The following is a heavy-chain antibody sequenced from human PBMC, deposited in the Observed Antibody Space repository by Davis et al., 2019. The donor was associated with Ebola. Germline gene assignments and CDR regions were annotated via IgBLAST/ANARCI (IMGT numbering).Heavy chain of an antibody. CDR1: GFTFSSNS. J-gene: IGHJ2*01. Sequence: GESLKISCAASGFTFSSNSMNWVRQAPGKGLEWVSFISSSSSYIYYADSVKGRFTVSRDNAKNSLYLQMNSLRADDTAAYYCVRDPALVVTGGGWFFGLWGRGTLVTVSS. CDR2: ISSSSSYI. CDR3: VRDPALVVTGGGWFFGL. V-gene: IGHV3-21*01. D-gene: IGHD2-21*02.